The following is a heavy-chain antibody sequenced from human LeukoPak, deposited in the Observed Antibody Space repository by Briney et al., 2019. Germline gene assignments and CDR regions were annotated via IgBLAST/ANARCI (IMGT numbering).Heavy chain of an antibody. V-gene: IGHV3-23*01. Sequence: GGSLRLSCAASGFTFSNYAMNWVRQAPGKGLEWVSAFTGSGGSTYYADAAKGRFTISRDNSKNTLFLQMNSLRAEDTAVYYCAKARGSGYYSSFDLWGRGTLVTVSS. CDR3: AKARGSGYYSSFDL. D-gene: IGHD6-19*01. CDR1: GFTFSNYA. J-gene: IGHJ2*01. CDR2: FTGSGGST.